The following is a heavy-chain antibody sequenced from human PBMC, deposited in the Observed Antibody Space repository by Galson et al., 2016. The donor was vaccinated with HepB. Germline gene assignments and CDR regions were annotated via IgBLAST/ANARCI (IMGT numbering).Heavy chain of an antibody. CDR1: GGSISGSSDY. D-gene: IGHD3-22*01. J-gene: IGHJ4*02. CDR2: IYYSGST. V-gene: IGHV4-39*01. Sequence: SETLSLTCTVSGGSISGSSDYWGRIRQPPGKGLEWIGSIYYSGSTYYTPSLKSRVTISVDTSKNQFSLKLNYVTAADTAVYYCAGLYSASSGAWLLRFDYWGQGTLVTVSS. CDR3: AGLYSASSGAWLLRFDY.